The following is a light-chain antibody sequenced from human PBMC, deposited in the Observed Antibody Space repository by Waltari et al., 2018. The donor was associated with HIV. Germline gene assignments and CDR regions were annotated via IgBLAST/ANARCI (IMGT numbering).Light chain of an antibody. Sequence: QSVLTQPPSVSGTPGQRVTISCSGDKSNIASNTVNWYQQLPGAAPKLLIYADNQRPSDVPDRFSGSKSGTAASLAISGLQSDDEGDYHCSAWDDSLSGPVFGGGTKLTVL. CDR1: KSNIASNT. V-gene: IGLV1-44*01. CDR3: SAWDDSLSGPV. J-gene: IGLJ3*02. CDR2: ADN.